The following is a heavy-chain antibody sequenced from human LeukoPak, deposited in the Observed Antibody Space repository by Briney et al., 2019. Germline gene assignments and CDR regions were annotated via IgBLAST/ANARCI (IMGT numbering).Heavy chain of an antibody. V-gene: IGHV3-9*01. CDR2: ISWNSGSI. Sequence: GRSLRLSCAASGLTFDDYAMHWVRQAPGKGLEWVSGISWNSGSIGYADSVKGRFTISRDNAKNSLYLQMNSLRAEDTALYYCAKAQDPYYYGSGSPGGAFDIWGQGTMVTVSS. CDR3: AKAQDPYYYGSGSPGGAFDI. J-gene: IGHJ3*02. CDR1: GLTFDDYA. D-gene: IGHD3-10*01.